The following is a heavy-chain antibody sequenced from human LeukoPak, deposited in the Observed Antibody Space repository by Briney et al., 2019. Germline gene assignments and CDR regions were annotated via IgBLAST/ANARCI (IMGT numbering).Heavy chain of an antibody. V-gene: IGHV3-30*02. CDR3: AKDRWGEVDY. CDR1: GFTFSSYG. Sequence: PGGSLRLSCAASGFTFSSYGMHWVRQAPGKGLEWVAFIRYDGSNKYYADSVEGRFTISRDNSKNTLYLQMNSLRAEDTAVYYCAKDRWGEVDYWGQGTLVTVSS. D-gene: IGHD3-10*01. J-gene: IGHJ4*02. CDR2: IRYDGSNK.